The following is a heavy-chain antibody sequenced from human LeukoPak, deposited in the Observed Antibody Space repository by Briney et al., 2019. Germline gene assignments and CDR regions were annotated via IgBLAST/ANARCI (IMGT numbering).Heavy chain of an antibody. CDR3: ATDGAPDYYDSSGRFDY. Sequence: PGGSLRLSCAASGFTFSSHSMSWVRQAPGKGLEWVSGISGSGDSTYYTDSVKGRFTISRDNSKNTLYLQMNRLRAEDTDVCYCATDGAPDYYDSSGRFDYWGRGTKVTVSS. J-gene: IGHJ4*02. V-gene: IGHV3-23*01. CDR2: ISGSGDST. D-gene: IGHD3-22*01. CDR1: GFTFSSHS.